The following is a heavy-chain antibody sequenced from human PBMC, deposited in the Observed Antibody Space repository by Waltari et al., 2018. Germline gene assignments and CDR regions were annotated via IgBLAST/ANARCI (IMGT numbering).Heavy chain of an antibody. Sequence: QVQLEQSGAEMVKPGASVRVSCKASGYSFRRSDSSWVRQAPGQGLEWMGWMNTNSGNTGYAEKFQGRVTITRNTSINTAYMDLSGLRSEDTAVYYCARGSGDLDIWGQGTMVTVSS. V-gene: IGHV1-8*03. CDR2: MNTNSGNT. J-gene: IGHJ3*02. D-gene: IGHD2-21*01. CDR1: GYSFRRSD. CDR3: ARGSGDLDI.